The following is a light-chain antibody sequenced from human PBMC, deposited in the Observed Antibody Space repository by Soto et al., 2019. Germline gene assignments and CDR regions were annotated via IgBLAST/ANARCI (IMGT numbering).Light chain of an antibody. J-gene: IGKJ4*01. Sequence: DIQMTQSPSTLSASVGDRVTITCRASKSISSWLAWYQQKPGKAHNLLIYKASSLESGVPSRFSSSGSGTEFTLTISSLQPDDFATYYCQQYNTYPLTFGGGTKVEIK. CDR1: KSISSW. CDR2: KAS. CDR3: QQYNTYPLT. V-gene: IGKV1-5*03.